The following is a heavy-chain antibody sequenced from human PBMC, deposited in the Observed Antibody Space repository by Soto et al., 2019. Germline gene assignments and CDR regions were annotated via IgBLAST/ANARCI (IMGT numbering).Heavy chain of an antibody. CDR1: GGSISSYY. V-gene: IGHV4-59*01. Sequence: QVQLQESGPGLVKPSETLSLTCTVSGGSISSYYWSWIRQPPGKGLEWIGYIYYSGSTNYNRSLKSRVTISVDTSKNQFSLKLSSVTAADTAVYYCARSRNYYDSSGYTNWGQGTLVTVSS. D-gene: IGHD3-22*01. CDR3: ARSRNYYDSSGYTN. J-gene: IGHJ4*02. CDR2: IYYSGST.